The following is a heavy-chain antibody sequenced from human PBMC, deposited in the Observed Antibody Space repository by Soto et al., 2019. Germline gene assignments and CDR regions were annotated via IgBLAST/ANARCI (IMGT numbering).Heavy chain of an antibody. CDR3: AMVDVYVTPSPQDV. CDR1: GYTFTRYG. Sequence: GASVKVSCKTSGYTFTRYGISWVRQAPGQGLEWMGWISGYDGRTNFAQKVQDRVTMTTDTSTNTVYMELTSLRSNDTAIYYCAMVDVYVTPSPQDVWGQGTTVTVS. V-gene: IGHV1-18*01. D-gene: IGHD3-16*01. CDR2: ISGYDGRT. J-gene: IGHJ6*02.